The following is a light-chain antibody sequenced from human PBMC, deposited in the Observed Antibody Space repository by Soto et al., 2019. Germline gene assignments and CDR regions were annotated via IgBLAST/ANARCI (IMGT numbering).Light chain of an antibody. Sequence: QSVLTQPPSVSGAPGQRVTISCTGSSSNIGAGYNVHWYQQLPGTAPKLLIYGNSNRPSGVPDRFSGSKSGTSASLAITGLQAEDEAEYYCHSYDSSLRGWVFGGGTNLTVL. CDR3: HSYDSSLRGWV. V-gene: IGLV1-40*01. CDR1: SSNIGAGYN. J-gene: IGLJ3*02. CDR2: GNS.